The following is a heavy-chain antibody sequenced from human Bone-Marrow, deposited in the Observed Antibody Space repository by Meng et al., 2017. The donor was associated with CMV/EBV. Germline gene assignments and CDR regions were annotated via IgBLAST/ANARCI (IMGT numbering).Heavy chain of an antibody. CDR3: ARGPIVGTNTDYYYYGMDV. J-gene: IGHJ6*02. CDR1: GYTFTSYD. V-gene: IGHV1-8*01. D-gene: IGHD1-26*01. CDR2: MNPNSGNT. Sequence: ASVKVSCKASGYTFTSYDINWVRQATGQGLEWMGWMNPNSGNTGYAQKFQDRVTMTTDTYTSIAYMELRSLRSDDSAVYYCARGPIVGTNTDYYYYGMDVWGQGTTVTVSS.